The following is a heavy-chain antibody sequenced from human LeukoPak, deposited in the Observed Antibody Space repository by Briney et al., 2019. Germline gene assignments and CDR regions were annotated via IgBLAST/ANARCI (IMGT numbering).Heavy chain of an antibody. Sequence: SETLSLTCTVSGGSISSYYWSWIRQPPGKGLEWIGRFNLSGSTNYNPSLKSRVTMSVDTSKNQFSLRLNSVTAAETAVYYCARDFLLQSEGLFDYWGQGTLVTVSS. CDR2: FNLSGST. CDR1: GGSISSYY. D-gene: IGHD4-11*01. V-gene: IGHV4-4*07. CDR3: ARDFLLQSEGLFDY. J-gene: IGHJ4*02.